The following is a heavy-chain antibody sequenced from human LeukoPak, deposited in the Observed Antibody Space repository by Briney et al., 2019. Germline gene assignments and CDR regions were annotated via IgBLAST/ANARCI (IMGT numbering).Heavy chain of an antibody. Sequence: ASVKVSCKASGYTFDSHGISWLRQAPGQGLEWMGWISVYSGDTNYAQKVQGRVTITTDTSTSTAYMELRSLTSDDTAVYFCARDIVGDFDLDYWGQGTLVTVSS. D-gene: IGHD2-21*02. V-gene: IGHV1-18*01. J-gene: IGHJ4*02. CDR2: ISVYSGDT. CDR1: GYTFDSHG. CDR3: ARDIVGDFDLDY.